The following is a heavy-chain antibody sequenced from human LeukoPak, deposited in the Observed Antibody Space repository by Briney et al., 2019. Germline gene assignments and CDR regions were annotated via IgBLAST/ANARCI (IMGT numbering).Heavy chain of an antibody. D-gene: IGHD3-10*01. CDR3: ARDRGCYGSGSSEYYFDY. CDR1: GGSISSSSYY. Sequence: KPSETLSLTCTVSGGSISSSSYYWGWVRQAPGKGLEWVANIKEDGSEKYYVDSVKGRFTISRDTAKNSLYLQMNSLRADDTAVYYCARDRGCYGSGSSEYYFDYWGQGTLVTVSS. V-gene: IGHV3-7*01. CDR2: IKEDGSEK. J-gene: IGHJ4*02.